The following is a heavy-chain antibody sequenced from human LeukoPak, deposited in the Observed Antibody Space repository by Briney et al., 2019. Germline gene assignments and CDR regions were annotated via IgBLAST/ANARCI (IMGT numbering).Heavy chain of an antibody. J-gene: IGHJ4*02. V-gene: IGHV3-64*01. Sequence: PGGSLRLSCAASGFTFSSYAMRWVRQAPGKGLEYVSAISSNGGSTYYANSVKGRFTISRDNSKNTLYLQMGSLRAEDMAVYYCARANPYYFDYWGQGTLVTVSS. CDR1: GFTFSSYA. CDR3: ARANPYYFDY. CDR2: ISSNGGST.